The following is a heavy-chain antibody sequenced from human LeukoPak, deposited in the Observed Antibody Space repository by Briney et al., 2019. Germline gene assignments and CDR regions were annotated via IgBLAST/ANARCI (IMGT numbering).Heavy chain of an antibody. CDR3: ARDDYYGSNYYYGMDV. V-gene: IGHV4-4*02. D-gene: IGHD3-10*01. Sequence: PSETLSLTCAVSGGSISSSNWWSWVRQSPEKGLEWIGKIYHSGSTNYNPSLKSRVTISVDKSKNQFSLNLSSVTAADTAVYYCARDDYYGSNYYYGMDVWGQGTTVTVSS. CDR2: IYHSGST. CDR1: GGSISSSNW. J-gene: IGHJ6*02.